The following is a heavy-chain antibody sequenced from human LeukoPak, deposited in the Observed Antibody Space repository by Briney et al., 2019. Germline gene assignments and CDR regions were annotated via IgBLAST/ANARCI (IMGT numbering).Heavy chain of an antibody. CDR2: IRYDGSNK. CDR3: ANNAYSSGWNYFDY. D-gene: IGHD6-19*01. V-gene: IGHV3-30*02. CDR1: GFTFSSYG. Sequence: GGSLRLSCAASGFTFSSYGMHWVRQAPGKGLEWVAFIRYDGSNKYYADSVKGRFTISRDNSKNTLYLQMNSLRAEDTAVYYCANNAYSSGWNYFDYWGQGTLVTVSS. J-gene: IGHJ4*02.